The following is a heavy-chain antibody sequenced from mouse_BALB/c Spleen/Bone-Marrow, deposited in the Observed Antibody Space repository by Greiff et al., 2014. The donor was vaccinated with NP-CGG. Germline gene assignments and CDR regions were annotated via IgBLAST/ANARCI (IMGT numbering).Heavy chain of an antibody. V-gene: IGHV1-4*02. D-gene: IGHD2-3*01. Sequence: LVESAAELARPGASVKMSCKASGYTFTSYTMHWVKQRPGQGLEWIGYINPSSGYTEYNQKFKDKTTLTADKSSSTAYMQLSSLTSEDSAVYYCARLDGYYLYYYAMDYWGQGTSVTVSS. CDR2: INPSSGYT. J-gene: IGHJ4*01. CDR3: ARLDGYYLYYYAMDY. CDR1: GYTFTSYT.